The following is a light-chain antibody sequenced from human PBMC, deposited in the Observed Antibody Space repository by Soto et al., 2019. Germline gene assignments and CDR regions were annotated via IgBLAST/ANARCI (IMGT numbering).Light chain of an antibody. CDR1: QSISSW. CDR3: QQYNGLGLT. V-gene: IGKV1-5*03. Sequence: DIQMTQSPSTLSASVGDRVTITCRASQSISSWLAWYQQKPGKAPKLLIYKASSLESGVPSRFSGSGSGTEFTLTISSLQPDDFATYYCQQYNGLGLTFGGGTKVEIK. CDR2: KAS. J-gene: IGKJ4*01.